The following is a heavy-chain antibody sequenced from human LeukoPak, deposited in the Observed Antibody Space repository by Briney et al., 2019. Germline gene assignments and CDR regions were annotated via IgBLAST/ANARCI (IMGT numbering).Heavy chain of an antibody. D-gene: IGHD3-10*01. CDR3: ARDSYYYGSGSLRFDY. CDR2: ISTSNSYI. Sequence: GGSLRLSCAASGFTFSNYNMNWVRQAPGKGLEWVSSISTSNSYIYYADSVKGRFTISRDNAKKSLYLQMNSLRAEDTAVYYCARDSYYYGSGSLRFDYWGQGTLVTVSS. CDR1: GFTFSNYN. V-gene: IGHV3-21*04. J-gene: IGHJ4*02.